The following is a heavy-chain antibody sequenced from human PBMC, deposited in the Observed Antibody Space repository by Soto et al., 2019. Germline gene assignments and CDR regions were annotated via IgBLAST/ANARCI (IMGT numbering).Heavy chain of an antibody. CDR1: GFTFSAYN. D-gene: IGHD4-17*01. Sequence: PGGSLRLSCAASGFTFSAYNMNWVSQPPGKGLEWVSSITSSSSSIYYADSLRGRFTISRDNAKNSLYLQMNSLRAEDTAVYYCASHYGDNGWFDPWGQGTLVTVSS. CDR3: ASHYGDNGWFDP. J-gene: IGHJ5*02. V-gene: IGHV3-21*06. CDR2: ITSSSSSI.